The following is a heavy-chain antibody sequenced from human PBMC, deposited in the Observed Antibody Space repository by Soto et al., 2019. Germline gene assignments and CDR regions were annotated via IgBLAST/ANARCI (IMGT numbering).Heavy chain of an antibody. V-gene: IGHV1-18*01. Sequence: QVQLVQSGAEVKKPGASVKVSCKASGYTFTSYGISWVRQAPGQGLEWMGWISAYNGNTNYAQKLQGRVTMTTDTSTSTAYMELRSLRSDDTAVYYCARDLKSPQLLWFGELTERGLVSFDIWGQGTMVTVSS. J-gene: IGHJ3*02. D-gene: IGHD3-10*01. CDR2: ISAYNGNT. CDR3: ARDLKSPQLLWFGELTERGLVSFDI. CDR1: GYTFTSYG.